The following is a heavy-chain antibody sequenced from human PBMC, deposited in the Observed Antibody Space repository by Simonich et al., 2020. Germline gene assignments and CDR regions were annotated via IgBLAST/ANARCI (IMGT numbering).Heavy chain of an antibody. Sequence: QVQLVQSGAEVKKPGASVKVSCKASGYTFTGYYMHWVRQAPGQGLERMEWINTNSVGTNYAQKFQGRVTMTRDTSISPAYMELSRLRSDDTAVYYCARGGLGHWYFDLWGRGTLVTVAS. J-gene: IGHJ2*01. D-gene: IGHD6-25*01. CDR2: INTNSVGT. CDR3: ARGGLGHWYFDL. V-gene: IGHV1-2*02. CDR1: GYTFTGYY.